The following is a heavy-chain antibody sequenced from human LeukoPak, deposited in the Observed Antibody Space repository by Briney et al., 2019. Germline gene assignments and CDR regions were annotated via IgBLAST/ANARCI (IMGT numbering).Heavy chain of an antibody. CDR2: ISTSPSTI. J-gene: IGHJ4*02. V-gene: IGHV3-48*01. Sequence: PGGSLRLSCAASGFTFSTYGMNWVRQAPGKGLEWVSYISTSPSTIYYADSVKGRFTISRDNAKKSMYLQMNSLRAEDTAVYYCARAEGIDYWGQGTLVTVSS. CDR3: ARAEGIDY. CDR1: GFTFSTYG.